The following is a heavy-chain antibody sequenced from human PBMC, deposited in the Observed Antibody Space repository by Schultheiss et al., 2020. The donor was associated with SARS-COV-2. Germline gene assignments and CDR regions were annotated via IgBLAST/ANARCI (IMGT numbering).Heavy chain of an antibody. J-gene: IGHJ4*02. CDR3: TTALQWFGDSLFDY. Sequence: GGSLRLSCAASGFTFSSYEMNWVRQAPGKGLEWVGRMKSYADHGTTDYAASVKGRFTISRDDSKNILYLHMNSLRMEDTAVYYCTTALQWFGDSLFDYWGQGTLVTVSS. D-gene: IGHD3-10*01. V-gene: IGHV3-15*07. CDR1: GFTFSSYE. CDR2: MKSYADHGTT.